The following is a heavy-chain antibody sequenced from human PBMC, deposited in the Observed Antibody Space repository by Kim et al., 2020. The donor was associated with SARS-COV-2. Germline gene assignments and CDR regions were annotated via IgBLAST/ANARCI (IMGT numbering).Heavy chain of an antibody. CDR1: GFTFSSYW. CDR2: INEDGSDT. D-gene: IGHD5-12*01. V-gene: IGHV3-7*01. J-gene: IGHJ4*02. CDR3: ARDSYRFFDY. Sequence: GGSLRLACAASGFTFSSYWMSWVRQAPGKGLEWVANINEDGSDTYYVDSVKGRFTISRDNAKKSLYLQMNSLRAEDAAVYYCARDSYRFFDYWGQGTLVTVSS.